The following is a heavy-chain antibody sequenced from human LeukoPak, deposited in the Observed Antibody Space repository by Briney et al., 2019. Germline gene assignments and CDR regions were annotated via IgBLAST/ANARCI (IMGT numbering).Heavy chain of an antibody. Sequence: ASVKVSCKASGYTLTGYYMHWVRQAPGQGLEWMGWINPSSGGTNYAQKFQGRVAMTRDTSISTAYMELSRLRSDDTAVYYCARDPSPYYDFWSGSRYLDYWGQGTLVTVSS. CDR1: GYTLTGYY. CDR3: ARDPSPYYDFWSGSRYLDY. D-gene: IGHD3-3*01. CDR2: INPSSGGT. V-gene: IGHV1-2*02. J-gene: IGHJ4*02.